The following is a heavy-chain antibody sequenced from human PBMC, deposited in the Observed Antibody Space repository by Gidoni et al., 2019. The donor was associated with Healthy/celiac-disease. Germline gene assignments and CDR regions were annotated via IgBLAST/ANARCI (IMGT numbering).Heavy chain of an antibody. CDR2: ISGSGGST. CDR1: GFTFSSYA. V-gene: IGHV3-23*01. Sequence: EVQLLESGGGLVQPGGSLRLVCAASGFTFSSYAMSWVRQAPGKGLEWVPAISGSGGSTYYADTVKGRFTISRDNSKNTLYLQMNSLRAEDTAVYYCAKDIRIVATIPDYWGQGTLVTVSS. CDR3: AKDIRIVATIPDY. D-gene: IGHD5-12*01. J-gene: IGHJ4*02.